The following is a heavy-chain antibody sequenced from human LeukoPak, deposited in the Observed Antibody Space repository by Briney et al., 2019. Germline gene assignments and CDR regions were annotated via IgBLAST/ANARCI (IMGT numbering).Heavy chain of an antibody. CDR2: INPNSGGT. V-gene: IGHV1-2*02. D-gene: IGHD3-10*01. J-gene: IGHJ4*02. CDR3: ARSVAVAIWFGEAYFDY. CDR1: GYTFTIYY. Sequence: ASVKVSFTASGYTFTIYYMHWVRQAPGQGLEWMGWINPNSGGTNYAQKFQGRVTMTRDTSISTAYMELSRLTSDDTAVYYCARSVAVAIWFGEAYFDYWGQGTLLTVSS.